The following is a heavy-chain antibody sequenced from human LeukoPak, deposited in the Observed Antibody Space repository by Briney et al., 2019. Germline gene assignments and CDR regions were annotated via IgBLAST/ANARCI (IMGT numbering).Heavy chain of an antibody. Sequence: GESLKISCKGSGYSINNYWIAWVRQMPGKGLEWMGIIYPADSDIRYSPSFQGQVTISADKSISTAYLQWNSLKASDTAMYYCARQEYCSGASCYTWFDPWGQETLVTVSS. CDR1: GYSINNYW. J-gene: IGHJ5*02. V-gene: IGHV5-51*01. D-gene: IGHD2-15*01. CDR3: ARQEYCSGASCYTWFDP. CDR2: IYPADSDI.